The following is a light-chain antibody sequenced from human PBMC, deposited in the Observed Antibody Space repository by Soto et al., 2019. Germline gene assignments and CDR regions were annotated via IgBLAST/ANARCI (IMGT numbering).Light chain of an antibody. CDR1: QSISSW. Sequence: IQMTQSPSTLPASVGARVTITCRASQSISSWLAWYQQKPGKAPKLLIYKASSLESGVPSRFSGSGSGTEFSLTISSLQPGDFATYYCQHYNTYPWTFGQGTKVDI. CDR3: QHYNTYPWT. V-gene: IGKV1-5*03. CDR2: KAS. J-gene: IGKJ1*01.